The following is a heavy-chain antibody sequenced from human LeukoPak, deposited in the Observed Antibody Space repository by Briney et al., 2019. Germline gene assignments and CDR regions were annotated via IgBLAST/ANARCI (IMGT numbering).Heavy chain of an antibody. CDR3: ARTLSSGYPDYFYYMDV. D-gene: IGHD3-22*01. Sequence: PGGSLRLSCAASGFTFSSYWMHWVRQAPGKGLVWVSRINSDGSSTSYADSVKGRFTISRDNSKNTLYLQMNSLRAEDTAVYYCARTLSSGYPDYFYYMDVWGKGTTVTISS. CDR2: INSDGSST. V-gene: IGHV3-74*01. CDR1: GFTFSSYW. J-gene: IGHJ6*03.